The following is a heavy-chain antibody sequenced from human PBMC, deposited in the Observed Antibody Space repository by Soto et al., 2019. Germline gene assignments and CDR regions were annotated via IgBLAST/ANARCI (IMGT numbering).Heavy chain of an antibody. Sequence: ASVKVSCKASGYTFTSYGISWVRQAPGQGLEWMGWISAYNGNTNYAQKLQGRVTMTTDTSTSTAYMELRSLRSDDTAVYYCARDRPFIAVAGTLGDYWGQGTLVTVSS. CDR2: ISAYNGNT. V-gene: IGHV1-18*01. D-gene: IGHD6-19*01. J-gene: IGHJ4*02. CDR1: GYTFTSYG. CDR3: ARDRPFIAVAGTLGDY.